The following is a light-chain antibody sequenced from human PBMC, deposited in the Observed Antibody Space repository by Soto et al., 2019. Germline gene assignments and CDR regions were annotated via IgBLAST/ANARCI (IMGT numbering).Light chain of an antibody. J-gene: IGKJ4*01. V-gene: IGKV3-11*01. CDR3: HQRRNLLT. Sequence: IVLTQSPGTLSLSPGERATLSCRASQSVSNNYLAWYQQKPGQGPRLLIYNASTRATGIPARFSGRGSGTDFTLTISSLEREDFAVYYCHQRRNLLTFGGGTKVDIK. CDR2: NAS. CDR1: QSVSNNY.